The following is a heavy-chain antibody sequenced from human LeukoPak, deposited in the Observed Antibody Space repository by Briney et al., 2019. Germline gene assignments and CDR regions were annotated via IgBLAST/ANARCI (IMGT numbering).Heavy chain of an antibody. V-gene: IGHV3-48*01. D-gene: IGHD4-23*01. CDR1: GFTFSSYS. CDR3: AREGLVYGGNLGY. CDR2: ISSSSSTI. J-gene: IGHJ4*02. Sequence: PGGSLRLSCAASGFTFSSYSMNWVRQAPGKGLEWVSYISSSSSTIYYADSVKGRFTISRDNAKNSLYLQMNSLRAEDTAVYYCAREGLVYGGNLGYWGQGTLVTVSS.